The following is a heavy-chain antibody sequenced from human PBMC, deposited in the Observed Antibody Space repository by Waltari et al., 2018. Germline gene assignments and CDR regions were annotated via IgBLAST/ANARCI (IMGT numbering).Heavy chain of an antibody. V-gene: IGHV4-59*01. Sequence: QVQLQESGPGLVKPSETLSLTCPVSGGSLSSYYWSWIRQPPGKGLEWIGYIYYSGSTNYNPSLKSRVTISVDTSKNQFSLKLSSVTAADTAVYYCARSDYGDYGGYYYYYMDVWGKGTTVTVSS. J-gene: IGHJ6*03. D-gene: IGHD4-17*01. CDR3: ARSDYGDYGGYYYYYMDV. CDR2: IYYSGST. CDR1: GGSLSSYY.